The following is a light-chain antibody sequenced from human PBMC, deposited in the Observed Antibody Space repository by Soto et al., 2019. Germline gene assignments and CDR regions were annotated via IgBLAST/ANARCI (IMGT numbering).Light chain of an antibody. V-gene: IGKV3-11*01. Sequence: EIVLTQSPGTLSLSPGERATLSCRASQSVSSYLAWYQQKPGQAPRLLIYDVSTRATGIPARFGGSGSGTDFTLTISSLETEDFAVYYCQQRTNWPLTFGGGTKVDIK. CDR3: QQRTNWPLT. J-gene: IGKJ4*01. CDR2: DVS. CDR1: QSVSSY.